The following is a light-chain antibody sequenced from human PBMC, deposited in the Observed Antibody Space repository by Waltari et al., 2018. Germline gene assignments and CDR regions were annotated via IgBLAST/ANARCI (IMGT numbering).Light chain of an antibody. CDR1: QDIKKS. CDR3: QQSYRTPPYT. V-gene: IGKV1-39*01. Sequence: DTQMTQSPSSLSAFVGDRVTITCRESQDIKKSLAWYQQKPGEAPRLLIHGASYLQTGAASRFSGTGSGTDFTLTVSSVQPEDVATYYCQQSYRTPPYTFGQGTKLEIK. CDR2: GAS. J-gene: IGKJ2*01.